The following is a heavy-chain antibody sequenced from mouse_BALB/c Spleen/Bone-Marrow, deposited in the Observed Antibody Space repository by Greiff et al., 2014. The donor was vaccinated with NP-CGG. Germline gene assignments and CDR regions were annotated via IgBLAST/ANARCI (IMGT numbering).Heavy chain of an antibody. J-gene: IGHJ3*01. Sequence: EVHLVESGGDLVQPGGSLKLSCAASGFTFSSYGMSWVRQTPDKRLEWVATISSGGSYTSYPNGVKGRFTISTDNDKNTLFLQLSSLKSEDKGMYYCAGRDDCGVCFAYWGQGTLVTVSA. D-gene: IGHD2-4*01. CDR2: ISSGGSYT. CDR1: GFTFSSYG. V-gene: IGHV5-6*01. CDR3: AGRDDCGVCFAY.